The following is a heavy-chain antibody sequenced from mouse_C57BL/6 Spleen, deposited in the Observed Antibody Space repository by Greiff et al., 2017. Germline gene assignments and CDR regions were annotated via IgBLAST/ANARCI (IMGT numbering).Heavy chain of an antibody. Sequence: VQLQQPGAELVKPGASVKLSCKASGYTFTSYWMHWVKQRPGQGLEWIGQIYPGDGDTNYNGKFKGKATLTADKSSSTAYMQLSSLTSEDSAVYFCAREGFSAWFAYWGQGTLVTVSA. J-gene: IGHJ3*01. D-gene: IGHD6-2*01. CDR3: AREGFSAWFAY. V-gene: IGHV1-80*01. CDR1: GYTFTSYW. CDR2: IYPGDGDT.